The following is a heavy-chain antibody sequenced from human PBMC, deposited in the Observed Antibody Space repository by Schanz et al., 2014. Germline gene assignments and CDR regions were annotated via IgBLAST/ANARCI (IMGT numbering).Heavy chain of an antibody. CDR1: GFTFSSYA. J-gene: IGHJ4*02. Sequence: QVQLVESGGGVVQPGRSLKLSCAASGFTFSSYAVHWVRQAPDKGLVWVAVTSSDGSLKYYADSVKGRFTISRDNSKNTLYLQMNSLRAEDTAVYFCARGGAGSVLFFFDYWGQGTLVTVSS. CDR2: TSSDGSLK. D-gene: IGHD3-10*01. V-gene: IGHV3-30*04. CDR3: ARGGAGSVLFFFDY.